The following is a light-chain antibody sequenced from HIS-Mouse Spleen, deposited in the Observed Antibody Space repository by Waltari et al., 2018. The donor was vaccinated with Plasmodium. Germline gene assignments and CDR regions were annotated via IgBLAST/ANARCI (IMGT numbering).Light chain of an antibody. CDR2: EGS. V-gene: IGLV2-23*03. CDR3: CSYAGSSTFVV. Sequence: QSALTQPAPVSGSPGQSVTISCHGTSRDVGRYNLVPLYQQHPGKAPKLMIYEGSNGPSGVSNRFSGSKSGNTASLTISGLQAEDEADYYCCSYAGSSTFVVFGGGTKLTVL. J-gene: IGLJ2*01. CDR1: SRDVGRYNL.